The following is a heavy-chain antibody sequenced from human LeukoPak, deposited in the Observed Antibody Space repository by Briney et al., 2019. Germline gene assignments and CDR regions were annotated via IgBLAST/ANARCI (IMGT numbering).Heavy chain of an antibody. CDR2: IYYSGGT. V-gene: IGHV4-39*01. CDR3: ARLSPTDVFDY. Sequence: SETLSLTCTVSGGSISSSSYYWGWIRQPPGKGLEWIGSIYYSGGTYYNPSLKSRVTISVDTSKNQFSLKLSSVTAADTAVYYCARLSPTDVFDYWGQGTLVTVSS. D-gene: IGHD4-11*01. CDR1: GGSISSSSYY. J-gene: IGHJ4*02.